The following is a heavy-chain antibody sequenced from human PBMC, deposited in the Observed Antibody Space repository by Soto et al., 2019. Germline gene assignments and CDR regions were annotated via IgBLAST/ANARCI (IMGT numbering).Heavy chain of an antibody. D-gene: IGHD2-15*01. CDR1: GGSFSGYY. V-gene: IGHV4-34*01. CDR2: INHSGST. Sequence: SETLSLTCAVYGGSFSGYYWSWIRQPPGKGLEWIGEINHSGSTNYNPSLKSRVTISVDTSKNQFSLKLSSVTAADTAVYYCARAAPRYCRGGSCYSGRAYWGQGTLVTVS. CDR3: ARAAPRYCRGGSCYSGRAY. J-gene: IGHJ1*01.